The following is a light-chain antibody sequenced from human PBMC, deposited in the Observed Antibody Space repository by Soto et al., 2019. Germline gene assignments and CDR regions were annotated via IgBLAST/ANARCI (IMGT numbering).Light chain of an antibody. J-gene: IGKJ1*01. V-gene: IGKV1-39*01. CDR2: AAS. CDR3: QQTYSTPGT. CDR1: QTIKTY. Sequence: DIQMTQSPSPLSASVGDSVTITCRASQTIKTYLNWYRHKPGEAPKLLIYAASRLQTGVPSRFSGSGSGTFFTLSISSLQPEDFATYYCQQTYSTPGTFGQGTMLEV.